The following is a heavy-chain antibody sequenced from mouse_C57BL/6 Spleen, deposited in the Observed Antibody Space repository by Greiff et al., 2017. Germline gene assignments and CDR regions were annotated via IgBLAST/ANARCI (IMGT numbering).Heavy chain of an antibody. V-gene: IGHV3-6*01. CDR2: ISYDGSN. J-gene: IGHJ1*03. CDR3: AREELGGYFDV. D-gene: IGHD4-1*01. CDR1: GYSITSGYY. Sequence: EVKLVESGPGLVKPSQSLSLTCSVTGYSITSGYYWNWIRQFPGNKLEWMGYISYDGSNNYNPSLKNRISITRDTSKNQFFLKLNSVTTEDTATYYCAREELGGYFDVWGTGTTVTVSS.